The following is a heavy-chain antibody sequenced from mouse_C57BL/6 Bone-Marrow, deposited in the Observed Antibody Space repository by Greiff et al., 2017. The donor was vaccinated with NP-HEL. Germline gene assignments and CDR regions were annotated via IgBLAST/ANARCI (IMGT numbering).Heavy chain of an antibody. Sequence: EVQLQESGPGLVKPSQSLSLTCSVTGYSITSGYYWNWIRRFPGNKLEWVGSISYDGSNNYSPSLKNRISITRDPSKNQFFLKLNSVTAEDTATNYWSRAYGNYLDYGGQGTTLTGSS. CDR1: GYSITSGYY. CDR2: ISYDGSN. D-gene: IGHD2-10*02. J-gene: IGHJ2*01. CDR3: SRAYGNYLDY. V-gene: IGHV3-6*01.